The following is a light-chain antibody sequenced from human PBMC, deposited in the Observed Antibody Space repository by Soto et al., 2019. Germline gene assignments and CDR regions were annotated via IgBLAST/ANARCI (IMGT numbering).Light chain of an antibody. V-gene: IGLV2-23*02. J-gene: IGLJ1*01. CDR3: CSYAGSSNV. Sequence: QSALTQPASVSGSPGQSITISCTGTSSDVGSYNLVSWYQQHPGKAHKLMIYEVSKRPSGVSNRFSGSKSGNTASLTISGLQAEDEADYYCCSYAGSSNVFGTGTKVTVL. CDR1: SSDVGSYNL. CDR2: EVS.